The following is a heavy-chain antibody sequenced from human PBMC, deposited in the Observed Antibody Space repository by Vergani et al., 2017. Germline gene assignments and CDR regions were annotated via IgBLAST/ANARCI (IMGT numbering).Heavy chain of an antibody. CDR3: VGGSSSTFDF. CDR1: GYTFIHYD. Sequence: QVQLVQSGAEVRKPGASVKVSCTASGYTFIHYDISWVRQASGQGLEWMGWMSPNSGNTGYAQKFQGRITMTRDTSISTAFMELGSLTSDDTAVYYCVGGSSSTFDFWGQGTLVTVSS. D-gene: IGHD6-6*01. CDR2: MSPNSGNT. J-gene: IGHJ4*02. V-gene: IGHV1-8*01.